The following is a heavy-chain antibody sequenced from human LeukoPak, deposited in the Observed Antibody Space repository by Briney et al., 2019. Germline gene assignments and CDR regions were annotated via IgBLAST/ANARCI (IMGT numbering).Heavy chain of an antibody. CDR1: GFTVSQAW. Sequence: GGSLRLSCAASGFTVSQAWMTWVRRAPGKGLEWVGRIKSKADGGTADYAAPVKGRFTISRDDSKNMVYLQMNSLIIDDTAVYYCIFDSSGYFHFHYRGQETLVTVSS. J-gene: IGHJ4*02. D-gene: IGHD3-22*01. CDR3: IFDSSGYFHFHY. CDR2: IKSKADGGTA. V-gene: IGHV3-15*01.